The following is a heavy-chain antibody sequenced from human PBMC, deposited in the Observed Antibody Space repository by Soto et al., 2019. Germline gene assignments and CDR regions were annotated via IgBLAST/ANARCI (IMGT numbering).Heavy chain of an antibody. J-gene: IGHJ6*02. CDR3: AREPRYYDFWSGYPYGMDV. CDR2: INPNSGGT. D-gene: IGHD3-3*01. CDR1: GYTFTGYY. Sequence: GASVKVSCKASGYTFTGYYMHWVRQAPGQGLEWMGWINPNSGGTNYAQKFQGRVTMTRDTSISTAYMELSRLRSGDTAVYYCAREPRYYDFWSGYPYGMDVWGQGTTVTVSS. V-gene: IGHV1-2*02.